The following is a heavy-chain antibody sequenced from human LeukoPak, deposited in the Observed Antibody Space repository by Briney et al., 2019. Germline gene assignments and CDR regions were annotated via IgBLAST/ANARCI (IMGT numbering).Heavy chain of an antibody. CDR1: GYTLTELS. Sequence: ASVTVSCTVSGYTLTELSMHWVRQAPGKGLEWMGGFDPEDGETIYAQKFQGRVTMTEDTSTDTAYMELSSLRSEDTAVYYCATRVVPAALGGMDVWGKGTTVTVSS. CDR3: ATRVVPAALGGMDV. D-gene: IGHD2-2*01. J-gene: IGHJ6*04. V-gene: IGHV1-24*01. CDR2: FDPEDGET.